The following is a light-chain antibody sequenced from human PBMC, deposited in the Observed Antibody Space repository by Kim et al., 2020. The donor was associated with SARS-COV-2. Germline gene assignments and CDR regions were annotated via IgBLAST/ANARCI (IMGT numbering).Light chain of an antibody. CDR2: DVS. Sequence: QSIPISCTGTSGDVGATAYVSWYQQHPDTAPKLLVYDVSKRPSGISDRFSGSKSGNTASLTISGLQTEDEADSYCSSSTTSSTYVFGTGTKVPVL. V-gene: IGLV2-14*04. CDR3: SSSTTSSTYV. CDR1: SGDVGATAY. J-gene: IGLJ1*01.